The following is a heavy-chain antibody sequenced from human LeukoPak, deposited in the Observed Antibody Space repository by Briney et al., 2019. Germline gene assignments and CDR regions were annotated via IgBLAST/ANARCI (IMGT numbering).Heavy chain of an antibody. V-gene: IGHV4-4*07. CDR2: IYSTGST. CDR3: ARGVADPYSFDS. D-gene: IGHD2-21*01. J-gene: IGHJ4*02. Sequence: PSETLSLTCTVSGGSINFYYWSWIRQPAGKGLEWIGRIYSTGSTNYSPSLKSRVTMSVDRSKNQFSLNLSSVTAADTAVYYCARGVADPYSFDSWGQGTLVTVSS. CDR1: GGSINFYY.